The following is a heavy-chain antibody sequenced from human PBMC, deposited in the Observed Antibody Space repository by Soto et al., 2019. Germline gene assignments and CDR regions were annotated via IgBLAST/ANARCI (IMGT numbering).Heavy chain of an antibody. CDR1: GYSFTSYW. V-gene: IGHV5-51*01. Sequence: PGESLKISCKGSGYSFTSYWIGWVRQMPGKGLEWMGIIYPGDSDTRYSPSFQGQVTISADKSISTAYLQWSSLKASDTPMYYCARHNYYDSSGYYPLPYGMDVWGQGTTVTVSS. CDR2: IYPGDSDT. CDR3: ARHNYYDSSGYYPLPYGMDV. J-gene: IGHJ6*02. D-gene: IGHD3-22*01.